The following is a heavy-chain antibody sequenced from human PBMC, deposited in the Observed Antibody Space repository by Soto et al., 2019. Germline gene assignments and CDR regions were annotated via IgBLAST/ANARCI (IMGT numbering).Heavy chain of an antibody. Sequence: QVPLVQSGAEVKKPGSSVKVSCKASGGTFSSYAISWVRQAPGQGLEWMGGIIPIFGTANYAQKFQGRVTITADESTSTAYMELSSLRSEDTAVYYCARRKPGYCSGGSCYTYYYYGMDVWGQGTTVTVSS. J-gene: IGHJ6*02. V-gene: IGHV1-69*12. CDR3: ARRKPGYCSGGSCYTYYYYGMDV. D-gene: IGHD2-15*01. CDR2: IIPIFGTA. CDR1: GGTFSSYA.